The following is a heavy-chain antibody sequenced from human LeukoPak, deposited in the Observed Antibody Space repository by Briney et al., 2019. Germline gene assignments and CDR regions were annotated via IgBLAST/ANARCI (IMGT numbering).Heavy chain of an antibody. Sequence: SGGSLRLSCAASGFTFSDYYMSWIRQAPGKGLEWVSYISSSGSTIYYADSVKGRFTISRDNSKNTLYLQMNSLRAEDTAVYYCAREDGDYVGYYYYYMDVWGKGTTVTVSS. J-gene: IGHJ6*03. CDR1: GFTFSDYY. CDR3: AREDGDYVGYYYYYMDV. D-gene: IGHD4-17*01. CDR2: ISSSGSTI. V-gene: IGHV3-11*04.